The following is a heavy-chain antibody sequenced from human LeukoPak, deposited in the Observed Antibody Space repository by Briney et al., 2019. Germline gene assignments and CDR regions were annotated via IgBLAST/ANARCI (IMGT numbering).Heavy chain of an antibody. Sequence: SVKVSCKASGGTFSSYAISWVRQAPGQGLEWMGGIIPIFGTANYAQKFQGRVTITADKSTSTAYMELSSLRSEDTAVYYCARDYNYGGNMGTFDYWGQGTLVTVSS. D-gene: IGHD4-23*01. CDR3: ARDYNYGGNMGTFDY. J-gene: IGHJ4*02. V-gene: IGHV1-69*06. CDR1: GGTFSSYA. CDR2: IIPIFGTA.